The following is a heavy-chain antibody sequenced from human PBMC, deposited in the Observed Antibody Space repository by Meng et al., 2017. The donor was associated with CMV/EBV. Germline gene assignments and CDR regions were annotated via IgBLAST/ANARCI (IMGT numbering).Heavy chain of an antibody. CDR1: GGSFSGYY. D-gene: IGHD6-19*01. J-gene: IGHJ6*02. V-gene: IGHV4-34*01. CDR3: ARVSGESSGWSYYYYYYGMDV. Sequence: SETLSLTCAVYGGSFSGYYWSWIRQPPGKGLEWIGEINHSGSTNYNPSLKSRVTISVDTSKNQFSLKLSSVTAADTAVYYCARVSGESSGWSYYYYYYGMDVWGQGTTVTVSS. CDR2: INHSGST.